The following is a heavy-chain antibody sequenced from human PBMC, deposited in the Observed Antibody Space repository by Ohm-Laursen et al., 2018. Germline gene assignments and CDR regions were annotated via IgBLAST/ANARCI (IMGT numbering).Heavy chain of an antibody. CDR1: GCSISSYY. D-gene: IGHD1-26*01. V-gene: IGHV4-4*07. Sequence: GTLSLTCTVSGCSISSYYWSWIRQPAGKGLEWIGRIYTSGSTNYNPYLKSRVTMSVDTSKNQFSQKQSFVTAADTVVYYCAGGTRGGSHYDWYFDLWGRGTLVTVSS. CDR3: AGGTRGGSHYDWYFDL. CDR2: IYTSGST. J-gene: IGHJ2*01.